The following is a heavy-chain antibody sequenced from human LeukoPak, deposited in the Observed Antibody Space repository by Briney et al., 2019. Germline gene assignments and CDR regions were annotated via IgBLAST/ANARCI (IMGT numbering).Heavy chain of an antibody. J-gene: IGHJ4*02. CDR3: ARVGYYESSGYYEY. D-gene: IGHD3-22*01. CDR1: GYTLTDYY. V-gene: IGHV1-2*06. Sequence: ASVKVSCKASGYTLTDYYMHWVRRAPGQGLEWTGRINPNSGGTNYAQKFQGRVTMTRDTSISTVYMELSRLRSDDTAVYYCARVGYYESSGYYEYWGQGTLVTVSS. CDR2: INPNSGGT.